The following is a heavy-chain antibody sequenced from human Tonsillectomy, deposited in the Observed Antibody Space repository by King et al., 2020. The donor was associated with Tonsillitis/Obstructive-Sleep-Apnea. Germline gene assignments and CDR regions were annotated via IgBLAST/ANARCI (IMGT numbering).Heavy chain of an antibody. Sequence: VQLVQSGAEVKKPGESLKISCKGSGYSFTSYFIGWVRQMPGKGLEWMGIIYPGDSESRYSPSFEGQVTISADNSTSTAYLQWSSLKASDTAMYYCARVPYYYGSGGYYWFDPWGQGTLVTVSS. CDR2: IYPGDSES. D-gene: IGHD3-22*01. CDR3: ARVPYYYGSGGYYWFDP. V-gene: IGHV5-51*03. J-gene: IGHJ5*02. CDR1: GYSFTSYF.